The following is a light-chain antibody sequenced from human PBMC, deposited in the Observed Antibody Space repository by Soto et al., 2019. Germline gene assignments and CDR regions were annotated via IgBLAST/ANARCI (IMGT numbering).Light chain of an antibody. CDR2: DAS. Sequence: DIQMTQSPSSLSASVGDRVTITCRASQNIDNYLNWYQQKPGKAPKLLIHDASSFQSGVPSRFSGSGYGTDFTLTINSLQHEDFASYYCQQSYSAPWTFGQGTKVEIK. CDR1: QNIDNY. V-gene: IGKV1-39*01. J-gene: IGKJ1*01. CDR3: QQSYSAPWT.